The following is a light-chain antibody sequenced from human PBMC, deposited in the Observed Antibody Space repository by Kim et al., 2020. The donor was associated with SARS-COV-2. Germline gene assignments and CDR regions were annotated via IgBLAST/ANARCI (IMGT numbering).Light chain of an antibody. J-gene: IGLJ2*01. Sequence: VALGQTVRSTCQGDSSRSYYATGYQQKPGQAPIVVIYGKNKRPSGIPDRFSGSSSGNTASLTITGTQAGDEAEYYCNSRDSNDNVVFGGGTQLTVL. CDR2: GKN. CDR3: NSRDSNDNVV. V-gene: IGLV3-19*01. CDR1: SSRSYY.